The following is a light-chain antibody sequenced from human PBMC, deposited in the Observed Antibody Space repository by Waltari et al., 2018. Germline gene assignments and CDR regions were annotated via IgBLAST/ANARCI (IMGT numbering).Light chain of an antibody. CDR1: QSVSKY. Sequence: DIQMTQSPSTLSASVGDRVPITCRASQSVSKYLAWYQQKPGKAPNLLIYEASTLKSGVPSRFSGSGSGTEFTLTISSLQPDDFVTYYCQQYNSFSRTFGQGTKVEIK. CDR2: EAS. V-gene: IGKV1-5*03. J-gene: IGKJ1*01. CDR3: QQYNSFSRT.